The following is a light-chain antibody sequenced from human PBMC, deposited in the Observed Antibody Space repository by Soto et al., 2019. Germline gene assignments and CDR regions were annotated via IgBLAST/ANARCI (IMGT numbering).Light chain of an antibody. Sequence: DIQMTQSPSTLSASVGDRVTITCRASQSISSWLAWYQQKPGKAPKLLIYKASSLESGVQSRFRGSGSGTEFTLTISSLQPDDFATYYCQQYITYPGTFGQGTKVEIK. J-gene: IGKJ1*01. CDR1: QSISSW. CDR3: QQYITYPGT. V-gene: IGKV1-5*03. CDR2: KAS.